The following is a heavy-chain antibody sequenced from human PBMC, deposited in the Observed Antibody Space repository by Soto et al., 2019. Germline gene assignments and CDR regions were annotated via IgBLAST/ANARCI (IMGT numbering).Heavy chain of an antibody. CDR3: ARDYPYSYDNSGYTGYFDY. D-gene: IGHD3-22*01. Sequence: SETLSLTCTVSGGSINTGGYFWTWIRQHPGKGLEWIGYIASSGSTYYNPSLKGRLTIAADTSENQFSLRLTSVTAADTAVYYCARDYPYSYDNSGYTGYFDYWGQGTLVTVSS. J-gene: IGHJ4*02. CDR1: GGSINTGGYF. CDR2: IASSGST. V-gene: IGHV4-31*03.